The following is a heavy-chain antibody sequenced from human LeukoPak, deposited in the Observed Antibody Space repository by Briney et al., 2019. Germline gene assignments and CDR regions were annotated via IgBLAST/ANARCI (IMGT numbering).Heavy chain of an antibody. D-gene: IGHD1-26*01. CDR3: ARGLFLVGATKDY. V-gene: IGHV3-21*01. CDR1: GFTFNSYA. CDR2: ISSSSSYI. Sequence: GGSLRLSCAASGFTFNSYAMSWVRQAPGKGLEWVSSISSSSSYIYYADSVKGRFTISRDNAKNSLYLQMNSLRAEDTAVYYCARGLFLVGATKDYWGQGTLVTVSS. J-gene: IGHJ4*02.